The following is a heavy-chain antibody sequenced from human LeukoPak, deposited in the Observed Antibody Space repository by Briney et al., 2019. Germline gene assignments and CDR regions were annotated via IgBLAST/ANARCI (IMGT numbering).Heavy chain of an antibody. CDR3: VRHNAARAFDI. V-gene: IGHV3-74*01. Sequence: GGSLRLSCAASGFTFSTYWMHWVRQAPGKGLVWVSRLSPDGSSSIYAASVKGRFTVSRDNAKNTLYLQMNSLRAEDTAVYYCVRHNAARAFDIWGQGTMVIVSS. D-gene: IGHD1-1*01. CDR1: GFTFSTYW. CDR2: LSPDGSSS. J-gene: IGHJ3*02.